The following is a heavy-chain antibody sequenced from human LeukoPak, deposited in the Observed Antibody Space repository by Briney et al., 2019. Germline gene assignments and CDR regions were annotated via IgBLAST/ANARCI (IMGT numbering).Heavy chain of an antibody. J-gene: IGHJ6*02. V-gene: IGHV3-73*01. CDR1: GFTFSASD. D-gene: IGHD1-26*01. CDR3: TYYRRDPAGYYYGMDV. Sequence: GGYLRLSCAASGFTFSASDMHWVRQASGKGLEWVGRIGVKTNNYATAYGASVRGRFTISRDDSMNTACLQMNSLRTEDTAIYYCTYYRRDPAGYYYGMDVWGQGTTVTVSS. CDR2: IGVKTNNYAT.